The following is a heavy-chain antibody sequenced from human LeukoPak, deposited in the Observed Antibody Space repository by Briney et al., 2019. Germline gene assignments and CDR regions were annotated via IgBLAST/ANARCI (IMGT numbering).Heavy chain of an antibody. CDR2: IIPILGIA. CDR1: GGTFSSYA. Sequence: SVKVSCEASGGTFSSYAISWVRQAPGQGLEWMGRIIPILGIANYAQKFQGRVTITADKSTSTAYMELSSLRSEDTAVYYCARIGGDNVFWSGDDNWGQGTLVTVSS. CDR3: ARIGGDNVFWSGDDN. V-gene: IGHV1-69*04. D-gene: IGHD3-3*01. J-gene: IGHJ4*02.